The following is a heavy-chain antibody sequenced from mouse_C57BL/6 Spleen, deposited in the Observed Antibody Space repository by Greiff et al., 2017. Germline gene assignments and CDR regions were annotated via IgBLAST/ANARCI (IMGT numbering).Heavy chain of an antibody. Sequence: QVQLQQPGAELVKPGASVKLSCKSSGYTFTSYWMHWVKQRPGQGLEWIGEIDPSDSNTNYNKKFKGKSTITVDKSSSTAYMQLSSLTSEDAAVYCCARANDGYYWAMDYWGQGTSVTVSS. V-gene: IGHV1-69*01. CDR3: ARANDGYYWAMDY. CDR1: GYTFTSYW. CDR2: IDPSDSNT. J-gene: IGHJ4*01. D-gene: IGHD2-3*01.